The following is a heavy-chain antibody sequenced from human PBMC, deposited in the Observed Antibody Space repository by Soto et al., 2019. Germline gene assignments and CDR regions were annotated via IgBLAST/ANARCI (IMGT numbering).Heavy chain of an antibody. V-gene: IGHV3-7*03. D-gene: IGHD2-21*01. CDR2: INQDESRK. CDR1: GRTLSNYW. Sequence: WGSLRLSCVASGRTLSNYWITWVRQAPVKGLEWVANINQDESRKNEVDSVKGRFIISRDNAQNSLYLQMTRLTADDTGVYYCARDILIRDYWGQGTRVTASS. J-gene: IGHJ4*02. CDR3: ARDILIRDY.